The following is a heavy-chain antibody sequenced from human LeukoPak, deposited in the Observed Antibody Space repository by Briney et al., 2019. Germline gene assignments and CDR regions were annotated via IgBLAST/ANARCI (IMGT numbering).Heavy chain of an antibody. J-gene: IGHJ6*03. D-gene: IGHD3-10*01. CDR1: EFSVGSNY. CDR3: ARVYYGSGSLHYYYYYMDV. V-gene: IGHV3-53*01. Sequence: GGSLRLSCAASEFSVGSNYMTWVRQAPGKGLEWVSLIYSGGSTYYAGSVKGRFTISRDNPKNTLYLQMNSLRVDDTAVYYCARVYYGSGSLHYYYYYMDVWGKGTTVTISS. CDR2: IYSGGST.